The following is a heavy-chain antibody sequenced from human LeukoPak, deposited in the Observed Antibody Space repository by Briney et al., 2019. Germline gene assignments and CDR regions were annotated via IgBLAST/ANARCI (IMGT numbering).Heavy chain of an antibody. V-gene: IGHV1-2*06. CDR2: INPNSGGT. D-gene: IGHD6-13*01. Sequence: ASVKVSCKASGYTFTSYDINWVRQAPGQGLEWMGRINPNSGGTNYAQKFQGRVTMTRDTSISTAYMELSRLRSDDTAVYYCARRSAAGTPYYYYYMDVWGKGTTVTVSS. J-gene: IGHJ6*03. CDR1: GYTFTSYD. CDR3: ARRSAAGTPYYYYYMDV.